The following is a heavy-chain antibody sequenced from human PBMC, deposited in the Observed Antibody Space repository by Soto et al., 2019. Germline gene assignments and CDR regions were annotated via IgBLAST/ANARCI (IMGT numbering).Heavy chain of an antibody. J-gene: IGHJ6*02. CDR3: ARDVILGWGYYYGSSGYHSYGMDV. Sequence: GGSLRLSCAASGFTFSSYGMHWVRQAPGKGLEWVAVIWYDGSNKYYADSVKGRFTISRDNSQNTLYLQMNSLRAEDTAVYYCARDVILGWGYYYGSSGYHSYGMDVWGQGATVTVSS. D-gene: IGHD3-22*01. V-gene: IGHV3-33*01. CDR1: GFTFSSYG. CDR2: IWYDGSNK.